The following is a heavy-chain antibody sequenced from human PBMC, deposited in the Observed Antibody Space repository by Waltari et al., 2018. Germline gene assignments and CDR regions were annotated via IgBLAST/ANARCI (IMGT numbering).Heavy chain of an antibody. CDR3: ARGVSSYPFDY. CDR2: INAGNGNT. D-gene: IGHD3-16*01. J-gene: IGHJ4*02. CDR1: GYTFTSYA. V-gene: IGHV1-3*01. Sequence: QVQLVQSGAEVKKPGASVKVSCKASGYTFTSYAMHWVRQAPGQRLEWMGWINAGNGNTKYSQKVQGRVTITRDTSASTAYMELSSLRSEDTAVYYCARGVSSYPFDYWGQGTLVTVSS.